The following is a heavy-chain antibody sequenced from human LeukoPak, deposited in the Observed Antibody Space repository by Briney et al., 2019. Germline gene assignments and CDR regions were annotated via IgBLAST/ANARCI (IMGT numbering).Heavy chain of an antibody. Sequence: GGSLRLSCAASGFTFSSYAMSWVRQAPGKGLEWVSFISPSGDRTSNADSVEGRFTISRDNTRNTLYLQMNSLRAEDTAVYYCARVPHSGYGLYYSDYWGQGTLVTVSS. CDR3: ARVPHSGYGLYYSDY. D-gene: IGHD5-12*01. CDR2: ISPSGDRT. CDR1: GFTFSSYA. V-gene: IGHV3-23*01. J-gene: IGHJ4*02.